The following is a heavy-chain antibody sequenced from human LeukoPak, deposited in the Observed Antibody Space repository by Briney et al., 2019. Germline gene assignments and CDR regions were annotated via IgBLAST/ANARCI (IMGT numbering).Heavy chain of an antibody. D-gene: IGHD3-16*01. V-gene: IGHV1-46*01. J-gene: IGHJ4*02. CDR3: ARQIWGSVPDY. CDR2: INPSGGST. Sequence: WMGIINPSGGSTSYAQKFQGRVTMTRDTSTSTVYMELSSLRSEDTAVYYCARQIWGSVPDYWGQGTLVTVSS.